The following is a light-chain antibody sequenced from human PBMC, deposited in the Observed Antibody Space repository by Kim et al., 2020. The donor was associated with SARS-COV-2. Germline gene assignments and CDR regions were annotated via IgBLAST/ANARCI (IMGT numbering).Light chain of an antibody. CDR3: QQRSNSPPYT. V-gene: IGKV3-11*01. Sequence: LSPGGRATLLSRANHSVSSYVAWYQQKPGQAPRLLIYDASNRATGIPARCSGSGSGTDFTLTISSLEPEDFAVYYCQQRSNSPPYTFGQGTKLEI. CDR2: DAS. J-gene: IGKJ2*01. CDR1: HSVSSY.